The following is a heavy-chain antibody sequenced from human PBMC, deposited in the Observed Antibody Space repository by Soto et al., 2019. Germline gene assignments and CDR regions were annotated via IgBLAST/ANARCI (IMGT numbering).Heavy chain of an antibody. D-gene: IGHD5-18*01. CDR3: AREVWGREDPAMAGNWFDP. V-gene: IGHV4-39*02. Sequence: SETLSLTCTVSGGSISSSSYYWGWIRQPPGKGLEWIGSIYYSGCTYYNPSLKSRVTISVDMSKNQFSLKLSSVTAADTAVYYCAREVWGREDPAMAGNWFDPWGQGTLVTVSS. CDR1: GGSISSSSYY. J-gene: IGHJ5*02. CDR2: IYYSGCT.